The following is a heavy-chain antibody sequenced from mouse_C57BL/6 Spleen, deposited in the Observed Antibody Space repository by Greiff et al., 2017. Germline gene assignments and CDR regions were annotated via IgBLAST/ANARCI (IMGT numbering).Heavy chain of an antibody. CDR3: TSGITTVAPRFAV. CDR1: GFNIKDYE. J-gene: IGHJ1*03. D-gene: IGHD1-1*01. Sequence: EVMLVESGAELVRPGASVKLSCTASGFNIKDYEMHWVKQRPEQGLEWIGRIDPEDGDTEYAPKFQGKATMTADTSSNTAYLQLSSLTSEDTAVYYCTSGITTVAPRFAVLGTGTTVTVSS. V-gene: IGHV14-1*01. CDR2: IDPEDGDT.